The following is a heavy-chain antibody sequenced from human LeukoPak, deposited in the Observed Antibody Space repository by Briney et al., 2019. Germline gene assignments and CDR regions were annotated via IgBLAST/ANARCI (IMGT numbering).Heavy chain of an antibody. CDR2: IGGSGDHI. Sequence: PGGSLRLSCAASGFTFSSNAMSWVRQAPGKGLEWVSVIGGSGDHIYYADSVKGRFTISRDNSKNTLYLQMNSLRAEDTAVYYCAKDWFNGVVDDWGQGTLVTPSS. J-gene: IGHJ4*02. CDR1: GFTFSSNA. D-gene: IGHD3-10*01. CDR3: AKDWFNGVVDD. V-gene: IGHV3-23*01.